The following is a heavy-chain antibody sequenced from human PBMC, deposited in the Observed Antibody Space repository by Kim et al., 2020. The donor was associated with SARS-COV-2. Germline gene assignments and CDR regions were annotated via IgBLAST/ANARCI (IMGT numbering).Heavy chain of an antibody. D-gene: IGHD3-3*01. Sequence: ASVKVSCKASGYTFTSYAMHWVRQAPGQRLEWMGWINAGNGNTKYSQKFQGRVTITRDTSASTAYMELSSLRSEDTAVYYCARDHKTTGVVIAPLGYWGQGTLVTVSS. J-gene: IGHJ4*02. CDR1: GYTFTSYA. CDR3: ARDHKTTGVVIAPLGY. V-gene: IGHV1-3*01. CDR2: INAGNGNT.